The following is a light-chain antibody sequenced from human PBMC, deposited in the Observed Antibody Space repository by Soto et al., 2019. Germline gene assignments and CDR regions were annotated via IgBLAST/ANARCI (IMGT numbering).Light chain of an antibody. J-gene: IGLJ2*01. V-gene: IGLV2-8*01. CDR3: SSYAGSNNWV. Sequence: QSALTQPPSASGSHGQSVTISCTGTSSDVGGYNYVSWYQQHPGKAPKLMIYEVSKRPSGVPDRFSGSKSGNTASLTVSGLQAEYEGDYYCSSYAGSNNWVFGGGTK. CDR2: EVS. CDR1: SSDVGGYNY.